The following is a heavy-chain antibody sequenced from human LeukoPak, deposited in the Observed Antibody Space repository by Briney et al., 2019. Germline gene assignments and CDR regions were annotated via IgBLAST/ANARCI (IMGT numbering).Heavy chain of an antibody. CDR3: ARYTAMVTDYFDY. CDR2: IYHSGST. CDR1: GGSISSGGYS. J-gene: IGHJ4*02. V-gene: IGHV4-30-2*01. D-gene: IGHD5-18*01. Sequence: SQTLSLTCAVSGGSISSGGYSWSWIRQPPGTGLEWIGYIYHSGSTYYNPSLKSRVTISVDRSKNQFSLKLSSVTAADTAVYYCARYTAMVTDYFDYWGQGTLVTVSS.